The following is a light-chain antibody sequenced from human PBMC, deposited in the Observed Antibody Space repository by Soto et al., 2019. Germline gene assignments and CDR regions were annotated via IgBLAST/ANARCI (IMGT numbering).Light chain of an antibody. J-gene: IGLJ3*02. CDR1: SSDVGGYNY. Sequence: QSVLTQPPSASGSPGQSVTISCTGTSSDVGGYNYVSWYQQHPGKAPKLMIYEVSKRPSGVPDRFSGSKSGNTASLTVSGLNAEDEADYYCTSYAGDTSLGVLGGGTKLTVL. CDR3: TSYAGDTSLGV. V-gene: IGLV2-8*01. CDR2: EVS.